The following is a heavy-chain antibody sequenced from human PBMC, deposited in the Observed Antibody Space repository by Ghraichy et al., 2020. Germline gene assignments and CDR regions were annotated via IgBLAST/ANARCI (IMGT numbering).Heavy chain of an antibody. V-gene: IGHV3-23*01. D-gene: IGHD6-19*01. Sequence: LSLTCAVSGFTFSSYAMSWVRQAPGKGLEWVSTISDGGGSTYYPDSVKGRFTISRDNSKNTLYLQMNSLRGEDTAVYYCAKRPSRAVAGAFDIWGQGTMVTVSS. CDR1: GFTFSSYA. CDR2: ISDGGGST. CDR3: AKRPSRAVAGAFDI. J-gene: IGHJ3*02.